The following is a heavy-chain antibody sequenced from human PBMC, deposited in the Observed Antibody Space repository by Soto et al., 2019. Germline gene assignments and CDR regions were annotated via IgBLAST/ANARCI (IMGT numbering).Heavy chain of an antibody. J-gene: IGHJ5*02. V-gene: IGHV3-30*18. Sequence: RWSLRLSCSASVFIFSSYGMYWIRQAPGKGLEWVAGISHDGSNKYYGDSVKGRCTISRDNSKNTLFLQIDSLRAEDTAVYYCAKLIGGVKAIGGTGNWLDPWGQGTLVTVSS. D-gene: IGHD3-3*01. CDR3: AKLIGGVKAIGGTGNWLDP. CDR1: VFIFSSYG. CDR2: ISHDGSNK.